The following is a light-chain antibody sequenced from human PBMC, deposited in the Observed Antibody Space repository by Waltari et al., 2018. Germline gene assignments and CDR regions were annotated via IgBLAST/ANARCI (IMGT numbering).Light chain of an antibody. Sequence: QSALTQPASVSGSPGQSITISCTGTSSDVGSYNLVSWYQQHPGKAPKLMIYEVSKRPSGVSNRCSGSKSGNTASLTIAGLQAEDEADYYCCSYAGSSTFDWVFGGGTKLTVL. V-gene: IGLV2-23*02. CDR3: CSYAGSSTFDWV. CDR2: EVS. J-gene: IGLJ3*02. CDR1: SSDVGSYNL.